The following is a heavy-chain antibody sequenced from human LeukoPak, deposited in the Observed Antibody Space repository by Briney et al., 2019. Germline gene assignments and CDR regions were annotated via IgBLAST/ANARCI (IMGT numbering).Heavy chain of an antibody. V-gene: IGHV3-15*01. CDR1: GFTFSNAW. CDR2: IKSKTDGGTT. Sequence: PGGSLRLSCAASGFTFSNAWMSWVRQAPGKGLEWVGRIKSKTDGGTTDYAAPVKGRFTISRDDSKNTLYLQMNSLKTEDTAVYYCTHGGHTYYDFWNPDYWGQGTLVTVSS. D-gene: IGHD3-3*01. CDR3: THGGHTYYDFWNPDY. J-gene: IGHJ4*02.